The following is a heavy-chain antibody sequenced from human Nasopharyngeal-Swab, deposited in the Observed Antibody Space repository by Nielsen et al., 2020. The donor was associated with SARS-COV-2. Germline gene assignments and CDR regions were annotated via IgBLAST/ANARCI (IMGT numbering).Heavy chain of an antibody. CDR1: GFTVSSNY. CDR3: AREDYGGNMNY. D-gene: IGHD4-23*01. Sequence: GGSLRLSCAASGFTVSSNYMSWVRQAPGKGLEWVSVIYSGGSTYYADSMKGRFTISRDNAKNSLYLQMNSLRAEDTAVYYCAREDYGGNMNYWGQGTLVTVSS. J-gene: IGHJ4*02. V-gene: IGHV3-53*01. CDR2: IYSGGST.